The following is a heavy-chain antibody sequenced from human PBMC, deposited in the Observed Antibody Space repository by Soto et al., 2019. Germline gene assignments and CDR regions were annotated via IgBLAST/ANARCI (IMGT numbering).Heavy chain of an antibody. J-gene: IGHJ4*02. CDR1: GFTFDDYA. CDR3: AKDIENYGDFTASLDY. CDR2: ISWNSGSI. V-gene: IGHV3-9*01. Sequence: EVQLVESGGGLVQPGRSLRLSCAASGFTFDDYAMHWVRQAPGKGLEWVSGISWNSGSIGYADSVKGRFTISRDNAKNSLYLQMNSLRAEDTALDYCAKDIENYGDFTASLDYWGQGTLVTVSS. D-gene: IGHD4-17*01.